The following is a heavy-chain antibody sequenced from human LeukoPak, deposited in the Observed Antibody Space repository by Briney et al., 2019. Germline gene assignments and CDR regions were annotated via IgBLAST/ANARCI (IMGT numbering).Heavy chain of an antibody. Sequence: PSETLSLTCAVSGGSISSSNWWSWVRQPPGKGLEWIGEIYHSGSTNYNPSLKSRVTISVDKSKNQFSLKLSSVTAADTAVYYCARGYDILTGYYPFDYWGQGTLVTVSS. CDR2: IYHSGST. CDR1: GGSISSSNW. J-gene: IGHJ4*02. D-gene: IGHD3-9*01. CDR3: ARGYDILTGYYPFDY. V-gene: IGHV4-4*02.